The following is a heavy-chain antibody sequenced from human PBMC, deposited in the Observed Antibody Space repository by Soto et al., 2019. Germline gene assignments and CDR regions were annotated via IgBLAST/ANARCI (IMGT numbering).Heavy chain of an antibody. CDR1: GGTFGSDA. CDR2: IIPIFGTT. Sequence: GASVKVSGKPSGGTFGSDAITWVRQAPGQGREWVGRIIPIFGTTNYAQNLQGRITISADKSTHTSYMELHSLTSDDTALYYCARDRTDSGYYTNWLDPWGQGTQVTVSS. V-gene: IGHV1-69*06. CDR3: ARDRTDSGYYTNWLDP. D-gene: IGHD3-22*01. J-gene: IGHJ5*02.